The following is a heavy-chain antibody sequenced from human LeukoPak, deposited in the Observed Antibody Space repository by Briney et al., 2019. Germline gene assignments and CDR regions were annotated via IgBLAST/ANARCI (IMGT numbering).Heavy chain of an antibody. CDR1: GFTFSSYW. CDR3: AKDSSSGWYWTGQFDY. CDR2: IKQDGSEK. D-gene: IGHD6-19*01. Sequence: GGSLRLSCAGSGFTFSSYWMSWVRQAPGKGLEWVANIKQDGSEKYYVDSVKGRFTISRDNAKNSLYLQMNSLRAEDTAVYYCAKDSSSGWYWTGQFDYWGQGTLVTVSS. J-gene: IGHJ4*02. V-gene: IGHV3-7*01.